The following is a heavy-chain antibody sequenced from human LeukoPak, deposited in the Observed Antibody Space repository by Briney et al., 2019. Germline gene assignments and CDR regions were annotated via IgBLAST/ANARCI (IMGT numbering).Heavy chain of an antibody. CDR3: AKFLWYRGALDS. J-gene: IGHJ4*02. CDR1: GFTFSSYG. CDR2: IRYDGSNK. V-gene: IGHV3-30*02. Sequence: GGSLRLSCAASGFTFSSYGMHWVRQAPGKGLEWVAFIRYDGSNKYFADSVKGRFTISRDNSKNTLYLQMNSLRAEDTAVYYCAKFLWYRGALDSWARGPLVPVPS. D-gene: IGHD1-1*01.